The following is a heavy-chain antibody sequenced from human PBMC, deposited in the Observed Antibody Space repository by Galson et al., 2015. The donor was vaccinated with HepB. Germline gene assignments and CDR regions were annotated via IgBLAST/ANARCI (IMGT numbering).Heavy chain of an antibody. D-gene: IGHD3-16*01. CDR1: GFTFSDYY. CDR2: ISSSGGGI. V-gene: IGHV3-11*01. CDR3: AREARIAFGGPDY. Sequence: SLRLSCAASGFTFSDYYMSWIRQAPGKGLEWVSYISSSGGGIFYADSVKGRFTISRDNAENSLYLQMNSLTAEDTAVYYCAREARIAFGGPDYWGQGTLVTVSS. J-gene: IGHJ4*02.